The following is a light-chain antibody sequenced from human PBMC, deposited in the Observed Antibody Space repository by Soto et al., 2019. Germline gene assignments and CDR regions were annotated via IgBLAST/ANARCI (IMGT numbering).Light chain of an antibody. CDR1: QSVLYSSNNKNY. Sequence: DIVMTQSPDSLAVSLGERATINCKSSQSVLYSSNNKNYLAWYQQKPGQPPKLLIYWASTRESGVPDRFSGXXSGTDXXXXXXXXQAEDVAVYYCQQYYSTPPLTFGGGTKVEIK. CDR2: WAS. CDR3: QQYYSTPPLT. J-gene: IGKJ4*01. V-gene: IGKV4-1*01.